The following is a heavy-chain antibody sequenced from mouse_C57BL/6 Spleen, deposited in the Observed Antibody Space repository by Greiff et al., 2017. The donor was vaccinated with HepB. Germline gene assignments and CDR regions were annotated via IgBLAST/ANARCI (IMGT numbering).Heavy chain of an antibody. CDR2: INPYNGGT. V-gene: IGHV1-19*01. J-gene: IGHJ1*03. D-gene: IGHD2-3*01. Sequence: VQLKESGPVLVKPGASVKMSCKASGYTFTDYYMNWVKQSHGKSLEWIGVINPYNGGTSYNQKFKGKATLTVDKSSSTAYMELNSLTSEDSAVYYCARSGGYYEVLDVWGTGTTVTVSS. CDR1: GYTFTDYY. CDR3: ARSGGYYEVLDV.